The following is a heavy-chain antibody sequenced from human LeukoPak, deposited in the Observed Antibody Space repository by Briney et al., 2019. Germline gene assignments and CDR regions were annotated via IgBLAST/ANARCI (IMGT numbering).Heavy chain of an antibody. CDR2: IKGDGSEK. D-gene: IGHD2-2*01. CDR3: ARDGPQGYCSSTSCLFQH. Sequence: GGSLRLSCAASGFTFSRDWMTWVRQAPGRGLEWVANIKGDGSEKYYTDSVKGRFTISRDNAKNSLYLQMNSLRTEDTAVYYCARDGPQGYCSSTSCLFQHWGQGTPVTVSS. J-gene: IGHJ1*01. CDR1: GFTFSRDW. V-gene: IGHV3-7*01.